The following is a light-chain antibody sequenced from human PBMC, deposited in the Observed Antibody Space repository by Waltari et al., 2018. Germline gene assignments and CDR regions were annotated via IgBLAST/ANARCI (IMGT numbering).Light chain of an antibody. J-gene: IGLJ3*02. CDR2: DVT. V-gene: IGLV2-11*01. Sequence: QSALTQPRSVSGSPGQSVTISCTGTSSDVGGYNYVSWYQQHPAKAPKLMIYDVTKRPSGVPDRFPASKSGNTASLTISGLQTEDEADYYCCSYAGSYTLLFGGGTKLTVL. CDR3: CSYAGSYTLL. CDR1: SSDVGGYNY.